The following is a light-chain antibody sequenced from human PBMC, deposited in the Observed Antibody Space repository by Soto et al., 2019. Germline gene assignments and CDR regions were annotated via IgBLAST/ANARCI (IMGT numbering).Light chain of an antibody. V-gene: IGKV3-15*01. CDR2: GAS. CDR3: QQYNSYSVA. J-gene: IGKJ1*01. CDR1: QSVSSN. Sequence: DIVLTQSPATLSLSPGERATLSCRASQSVSSNLAWYQQKPGQAPRLLIYGASTRATGIPARFSGSGSGTEFTLTISSLQPDDFATYYCQQYNSYSVAFGQGTKVDIK.